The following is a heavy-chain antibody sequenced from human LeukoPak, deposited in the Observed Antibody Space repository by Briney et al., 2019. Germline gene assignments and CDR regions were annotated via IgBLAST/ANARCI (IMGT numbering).Heavy chain of an antibody. V-gene: IGHV4-59*01. CDR3: ARTSGYSSGWYVH. CDR2: IYYSGST. D-gene: IGHD6-19*01. Sequence: SETLSLTCTVSGGSISSYYWSWIRQLPGKGLEWIGYIYYSGSTNYNPSLKSRVTISVDTSKNQFSLKLSSVTAADTAVYYCARTSGYSSGWYVHWGQGTLVTVSS. CDR1: GGSISSYY. J-gene: IGHJ5*02.